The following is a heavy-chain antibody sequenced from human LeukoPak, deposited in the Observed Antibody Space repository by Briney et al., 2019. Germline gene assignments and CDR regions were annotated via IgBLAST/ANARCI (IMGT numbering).Heavy chain of an antibody. V-gene: IGHV3-7*03. CDR3: ARAGGYSYGYFDY. CDR2: IKQDGSEK. D-gene: IGHD5-18*01. CDR1: GFTFSSYW. J-gene: IGHJ4*02. Sequence: GGSLRLSCAASGFTFSSYWMSWVRQAPGKGREWVANIKQDGSEKYYVDSVKGRFTISRDNAKNSLYLQMNSLRAEDTAVYYCARAGGYSYGYFDYWGQGTLVTVSS.